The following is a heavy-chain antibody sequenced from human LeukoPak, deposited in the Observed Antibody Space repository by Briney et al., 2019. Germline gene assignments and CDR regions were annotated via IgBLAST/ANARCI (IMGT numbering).Heavy chain of an antibody. J-gene: IGHJ4*02. D-gene: IGHD4-17*01. CDR1: GFTFSTYA. V-gene: IGHV3-23*01. CDR2: ISNTAGFT. Sequence: GGSLRLSCAASGFTFSTYAMSWVRQVPGKGLEWVSGISNTAGFTYYADSVKGRFTISRDNSKGTLFLQMNSLRAEDSAIYYCAKDLKVYGDKVEYWGQGTLVTVSS. CDR3: AKDLKVYGDKVEY.